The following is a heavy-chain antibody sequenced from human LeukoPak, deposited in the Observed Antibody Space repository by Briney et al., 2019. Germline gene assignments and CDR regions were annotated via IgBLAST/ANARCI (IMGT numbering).Heavy chain of an antibody. J-gene: IGHJ4*02. CDR1: GFTVSSNY. D-gene: IGHD3-10*01. V-gene: IGHV3-53*01. CDR3: ASLWFGELSM. Sequence: GGSLRLSCAASGFTVSSNYMSWVRQAPGKGLEWVSVIYSGGSTYYADSVKGRFTISRDNSKNTLYLQMNSLRAEDTAVNYCASLWFGELSMWGQGTLVTVSS. CDR2: IYSGGST.